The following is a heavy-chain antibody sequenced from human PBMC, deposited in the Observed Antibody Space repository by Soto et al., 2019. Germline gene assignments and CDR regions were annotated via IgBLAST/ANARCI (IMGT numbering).Heavy chain of an antibody. Sequence: EVQLVQSGTEVKKPGESLKISCKGSGYSFTNYWIAWVRQMPGKGLEWMGIIYPGDSDTRYSPSFQGQVTVSADKSISTAYLQWSSLKASDTAIYYCARRASGYCSSGSCWYFDLWGRGTLVTVSS. CDR1: GYSFTNYW. CDR2: IYPGDSDT. J-gene: IGHJ2*01. V-gene: IGHV5-51*03. CDR3: ARRASGYCSSGSCWYFDL. D-gene: IGHD2-15*01.